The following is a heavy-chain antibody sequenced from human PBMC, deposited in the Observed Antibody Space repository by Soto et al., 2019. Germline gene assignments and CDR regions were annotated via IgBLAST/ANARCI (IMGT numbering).Heavy chain of an antibody. V-gene: IGHV3-23*01. CDR2: ISGSGGST. D-gene: IGHD2-2*01. Sequence: EVQLLESGGGLVQPGGSLRLSCAASGFTFSSYAMSWVRQAPGKGLEWVSAISGSGGSTYYADSVKGRFTISRDNXXNTLYLQMNSLRAEDTAVYYCAKSLVPAAMWGDDYWGQGTLVTVSS. J-gene: IGHJ4*02. CDR1: GFTFSSYA. CDR3: AKSLVPAAMWGDDY.